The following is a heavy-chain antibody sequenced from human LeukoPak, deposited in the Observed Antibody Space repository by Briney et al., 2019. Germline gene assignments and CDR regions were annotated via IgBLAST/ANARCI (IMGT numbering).Heavy chain of an antibody. D-gene: IGHD5-24*01. CDR3: ARASRDGYNQNFDH. Sequence: GESQKISCKGLGYSFSSYWNAWVRQRPGKGLEWMGIIYPGGSETRYDPSFQGQVTISADRSTSTAYLQWSSLRASDTAMYYCARASRDGYNQNFDHWGQGTLVTVSS. CDR2: IYPGGSET. J-gene: IGHJ4*02. V-gene: IGHV5-51*01. CDR1: GYSFSSYW.